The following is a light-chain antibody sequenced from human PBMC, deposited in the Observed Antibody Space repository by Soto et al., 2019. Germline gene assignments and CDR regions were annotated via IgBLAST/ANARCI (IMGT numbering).Light chain of an antibody. CDR2: AAS. CDR3: QQSYSVPLT. J-gene: IGKJ2*01. CDR1: QNILTY. Sequence: IQMTQSPSSLSASVGDRVTITCRSSQNILTYLNWYQQRAGEAPRFLIYAASNLQVGVPSRFSGSESGTEFTLTISSLQPEDFATYYCQQSYSVPLTFGQGTKLEMK. V-gene: IGKV1-39*01.